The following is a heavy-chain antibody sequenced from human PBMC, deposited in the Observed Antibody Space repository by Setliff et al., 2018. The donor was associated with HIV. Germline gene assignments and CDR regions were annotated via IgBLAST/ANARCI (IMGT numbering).Heavy chain of an antibody. Sequence: PSETLSLTCTVSGGSINNHYWSWIRQPPGKGLEWIGYIYYSGSTNYNPSLKSRVTMSVDASKNQFSLILSSVTAADTAVYYCARVETTVRGATYGMDVWGQGTTVTV. CDR2: IYYSGST. J-gene: IGHJ6*02. CDR3: ARVETTVRGATYGMDV. D-gene: IGHD3-10*01. V-gene: IGHV4-59*11. CDR1: GGSINNHY.